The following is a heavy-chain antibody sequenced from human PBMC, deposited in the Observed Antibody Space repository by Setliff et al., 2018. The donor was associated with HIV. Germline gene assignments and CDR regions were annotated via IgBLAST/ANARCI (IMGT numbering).Heavy chain of an antibody. CDR1: GDSITNDY. D-gene: IGHD2-2*01. Sequence: SQTLSLTCTVSGDSITNDYWTWIRQPPGKGLEWVGYIYNGGITSYNPSLKSRVTISADASKNQFSLRLSSVTAADTAFYYCARHNPASVPASSPDYWGQGTLVTVSS. V-gene: IGHV4-59*08. CDR3: ARHNPASVPASSPDY. J-gene: IGHJ4*02. CDR2: IYNGGIT.